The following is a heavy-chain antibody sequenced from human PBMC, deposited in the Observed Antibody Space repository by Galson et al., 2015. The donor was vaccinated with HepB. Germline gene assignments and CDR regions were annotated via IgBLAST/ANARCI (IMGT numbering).Heavy chain of an antibody. CDR2: IKSKTDGGTT. J-gene: IGHJ6*02. V-gene: IGHV3-15*01. CDR1: GFTFSNAW. Sequence: SLRLSCAASGFTFSNAWMSWVRQAPGKGLEWVGRIKSKTDGGTTDYAAPVKGRFTISRDDSKNTLYLQMNSLKTEDTAVYYCTTDIVVVPAAIEDYYYGMDVWGQGTTVTVSS. D-gene: IGHD2-2*02. CDR3: TTDIVVVPAAIEDYYYGMDV.